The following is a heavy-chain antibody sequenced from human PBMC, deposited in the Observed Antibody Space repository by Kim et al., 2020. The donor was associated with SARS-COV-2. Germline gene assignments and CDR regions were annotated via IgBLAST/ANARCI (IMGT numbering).Heavy chain of an antibody. Sequence: SVKVSCKASGGTFSSYAISWVRQAPGQGLEWMGGIIPIFGTANYAQKFQGRVTITADESTSTAYMELSSLRSEDTAVYYCAGTFGVVISHYYYYYGMDVWGQGTTVTVSS. CDR3: AGTFGVVISHYYYYYGMDV. D-gene: IGHD3-3*02. CDR1: GGTFSSYA. V-gene: IGHV1-69*13. CDR2: IIPIFGTA. J-gene: IGHJ6*02.